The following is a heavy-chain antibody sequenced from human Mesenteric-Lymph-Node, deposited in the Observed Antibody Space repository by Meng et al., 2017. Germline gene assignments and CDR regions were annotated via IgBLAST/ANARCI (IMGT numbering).Heavy chain of an antibody. CDR2: IYPGDSDT. J-gene: IGHJ4*02. CDR1: GYSFTSQW. CDR3: ARLVGATIFYFDY. D-gene: IGHD1-26*01. V-gene: IGHV5-51*01. Sequence: KVSCKGSGYSFTSQWIGWVRQMPGKGLEWMGIIYPGDSDTRYSPSFQGQVTISADKSITTAYLQWSSLKASDTAMYYCARLVGATIFYFDYWGQGTLVTVSS.